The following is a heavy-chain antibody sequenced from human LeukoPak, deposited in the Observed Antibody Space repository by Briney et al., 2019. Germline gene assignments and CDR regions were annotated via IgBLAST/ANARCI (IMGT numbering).Heavy chain of an antibody. CDR1: GGSISSYY. CDR3: ARDRYYYDSSGYYYYYYGMDV. CDR2: IYYSGST. Sequence: PSETLSLTCTVSGGSISSYYWSWIRQPPGKGLEWIGYIYYSGSTNYNPSLTSRVTISVDTSKNQFSLKLSSVTAADTAVYYCARDRYYYDSSGYYYYYYGMDVWGQGTTVTVSS. D-gene: IGHD3-22*01. V-gene: IGHV4-59*01. J-gene: IGHJ6*02.